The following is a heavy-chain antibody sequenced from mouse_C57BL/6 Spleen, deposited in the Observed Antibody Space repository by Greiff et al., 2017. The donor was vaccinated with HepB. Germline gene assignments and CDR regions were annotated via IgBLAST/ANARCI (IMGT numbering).Heavy chain of an antibody. CDR1: GYTFTDYE. V-gene: IGHV1-15*01. CDR2: IDPETGGT. D-gene: IGHD1-1*01. CDR3: RPYYYGSSWAMDY. J-gene: IGHJ4*01. Sequence: QVQLQQSGAELVRPGASVTLSCKASGYTFTDYEMHWVKQTPVHGLEWIGAIDPETGGTAYNQKFKGKAILTVDKSSSTAYMELRSLTSEDSAVYYCRPYYYGSSWAMDYWGQGTSVTVSS.